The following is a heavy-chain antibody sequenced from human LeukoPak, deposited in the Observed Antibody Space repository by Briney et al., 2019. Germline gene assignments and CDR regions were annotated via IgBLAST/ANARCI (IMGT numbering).Heavy chain of an antibody. V-gene: IGHV5-51*01. CDR1: GYSFTTYW. J-gene: IGHJ4*02. Sequence: GESLKISCRGSGYSFTTYWIGWVRQMPGKGLEWMGIICPGDSDTRYSPSFQGQATMSADKSINTAYLQWSSLKASDTAMYYCARRQGCSSTSCPPDSWGQGTLVTVSS. D-gene: IGHD2-2*01. CDR2: ICPGDSDT. CDR3: ARRQGCSSTSCPPDS.